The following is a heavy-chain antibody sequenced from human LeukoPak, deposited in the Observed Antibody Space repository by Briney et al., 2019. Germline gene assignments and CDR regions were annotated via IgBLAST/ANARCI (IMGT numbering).Heavy chain of an antibody. V-gene: IGHV1-18*01. Sequence: ASVKVSCKASGYTFTSCGISWVRQAPGQGLEWMGWISAYNGNTNYAQKLQGRVTMTTDTSTSTAYMELRSLRSDDTAVYYCARGGGEVVVVPAAPTVYMDVWGKGTTVTVSS. J-gene: IGHJ6*03. D-gene: IGHD2-2*01. CDR3: ARGGGEVVVVPAAPTVYMDV. CDR1: GYTFTSCG. CDR2: ISAYNGNT.